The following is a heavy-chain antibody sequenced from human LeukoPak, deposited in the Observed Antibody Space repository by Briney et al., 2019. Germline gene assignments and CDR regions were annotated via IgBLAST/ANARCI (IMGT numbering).Heavy chain of an antibody. D-gene: IGHD5-24*01. Sequence: ASVKVSFKAFGYTFTSNYMHWVRQAPGQRPGWMGDIIPSGGSTTFPHKLQGRVTLTRDMSTSTDYLEMSSLRSEDTAVYYCARDNSVRDEAWWFNPWGQGTLVTVSS. CDR1: GYTFTSNY. J-gene: IGHJ5*02. CDR3: ARDNSVRDEAWWFNP. V-gene: IGHV1-46*01. CDR2: IIPSGGST.